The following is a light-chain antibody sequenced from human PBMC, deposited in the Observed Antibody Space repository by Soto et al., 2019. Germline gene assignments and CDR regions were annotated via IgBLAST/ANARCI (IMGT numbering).Light chain of an antibody. CDR1: QSVSSY. CDR2: DAS. V-gene: IGKV3-11*01. J-gene: IGKJ4*01. CDR3: QQRSNWPLT. Sequence: EIFLTQSPATLSLSQGETATLSCRASQSVSSYLAWYQQKPGQAPRLLIYDASNRATGIPARFSGSGSGTDFTLTISSLEPEDFAVYYCQQRSNWPLTFGGGTKVDIK.